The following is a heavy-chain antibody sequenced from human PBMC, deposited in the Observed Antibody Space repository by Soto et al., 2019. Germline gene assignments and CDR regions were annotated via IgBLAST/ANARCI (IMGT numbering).Heavy chain of an antibody. CDR1: GFTFSSYT. D-gene: IGHD2-15*01. V-gene: IGHV3-23*01. CDR2: ISGSGGSP. Sequence: GGSLRLSCAASGFTFSSYTMAWVRQAPGKGLEWVSSISGSGGSPYYADSVQGRFTISRDNYKNTVSLQMNSLRAEDTATYYCARKLVVAVSGFDYWGQGTLVTVSS. J-gene: IGHJ4*02. CDR3: ARKLVVAVSGFDY.